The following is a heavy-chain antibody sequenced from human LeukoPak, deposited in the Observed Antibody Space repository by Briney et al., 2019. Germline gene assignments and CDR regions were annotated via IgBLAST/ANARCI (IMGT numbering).Heavy chain of an antibody. Sequence: GGSLRLSCAASGFTFSSYAMSLVRQAPGKGLEWVSAISGSGGSTYYADSVKGRFTISRDNSKNTLYLQMNSLRAEDTAVYYCAKDHYYGSGSYYHAFDIWGQGTMVTVSS. CDR2: ISGSGGST. D-gene: IGHD3-10*01. V-gene: IGHV3-23*01. CDR3: AKDHYYGSGSYYHAFDI. J-gene: IGHJ3*02. CDR1: GFTFSSYA.